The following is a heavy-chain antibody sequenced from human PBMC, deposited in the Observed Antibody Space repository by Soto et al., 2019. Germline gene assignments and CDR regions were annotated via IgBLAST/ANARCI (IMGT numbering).Heavy chain of an antibody. CDR1: GVAFSGYY. CDR2: INDSGST. CDR3: ARSESFSSSWDTYFDS. V-gene: IGHV4-34*01. Sequence: QVQLHQWGAGLLKASETLSLTCAVYGVAFSGYYWSWIRQPPGKGLEWIGEINDSGSTNYNPSLKSRLSRSVDTSKNQFSLKLTSLTASDTAVYYCARSESFSSSWDTYFDSWGQGSLVTVSS. D-gene: IGHD6-13*01. J-gene: IGHJ4*02.